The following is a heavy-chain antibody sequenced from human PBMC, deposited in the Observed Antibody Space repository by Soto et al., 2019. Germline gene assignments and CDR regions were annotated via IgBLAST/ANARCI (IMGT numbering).Heavy chain of an antibody. Sequence: SETLSLTCTVSGGSISSSSYYWGWIRQPPGKGLEWIGSIYYSGSTYYNPSLKSRVTISVDTSKNQFSLKLSSVTAADTAVYYCASWSIAARPSFDYWGQGTLVTVSS. CDR1: GGSISSSSYY. J-gene: IGHJ4*02. CDR3: ASWSIAARPSFDY. CDR2: IYYSGST. D-gene: IGHD6-6*01. V-gene: IGHV4-39*01.